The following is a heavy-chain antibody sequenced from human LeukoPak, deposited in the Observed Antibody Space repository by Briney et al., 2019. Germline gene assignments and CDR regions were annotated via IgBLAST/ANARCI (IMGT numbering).Heavy chain of an antibody. D-gene: IGHD6-19*01. V-gene: IGHV1-18*01. CDR2: ISAYNGNT. J-gene: IGHJ4*02. Sequence: ASVKVSCKASGYTFTSYGISWVRQAPGQGLEWMGWISAYNGNTNYAQKLQGRVTMTTDTSTSTVYMELSSLRSEDTAVYYCARALAVAGLDYWGQGTLVTVSS. CDR3: ARALAVAGLDY. CDR1: GYTFTSYG.